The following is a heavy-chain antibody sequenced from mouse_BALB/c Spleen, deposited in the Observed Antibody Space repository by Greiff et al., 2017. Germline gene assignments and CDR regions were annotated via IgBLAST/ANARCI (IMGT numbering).Heavy chain of an antibody. D-gene: IGHD1-1*01. CDR1: GYTFTSYW. CDR2: IYPGDGDT. J-gene: IGHJ2*01. V-gene: IGHV1-87*01. Sequence: VQLQESGAELARPGASVKLSCKASGYTFTSYWMQWVKQRPGQGLEWIGAIYPGDGDTRYTQKFKGKATLTADKSSSTAYMQLSSLASEDSAVYYCAREGDHYYGSSYFDYWGQGTTLTVSS. CDR3: AREGDHYYGSSYFDY.